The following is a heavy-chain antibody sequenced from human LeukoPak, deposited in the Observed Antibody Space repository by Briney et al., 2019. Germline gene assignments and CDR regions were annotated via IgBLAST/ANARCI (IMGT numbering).Heavy chain of an antibody. CDR1: GGSISSDSYY. D-gene: IGHD3-22*01. CDR3: ARHMVIYYDSSGKKIMGAFDI. V-gene: IGHV4-39*01. J-gene: IGHJ3*02. CDR2: IYYSGST. Sequence: SETLSLTCTVSGGSISSDSYYWGWIRQPPGKGLEWIGTIYYSGSTYYNPSLKSRVTISVDTSKNQFSLKLSSVTAADTAVYYCARHMVIYYDSSGKKIMGAFDIWGQGTMVTVSS.